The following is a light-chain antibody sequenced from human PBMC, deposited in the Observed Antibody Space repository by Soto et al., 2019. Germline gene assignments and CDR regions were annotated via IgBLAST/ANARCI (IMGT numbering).Light chain of an antibody. V-gene: IGKV3-20*01. CDR3: QQYGNSPPRT. J-gene: IGKJ2*01. CDR2: GAS. CDR1: QSVRYNY. Sequence: EIVLTQSPGTLSLSPGERATLSCRASQSVRYNYLAWYQQRPGQAPRLLIYGASSRATGIPDRFSGRGSGTDFTLTISRLEPEDFAVYYCQQYGNSPPRTFGQGTKLEIK.